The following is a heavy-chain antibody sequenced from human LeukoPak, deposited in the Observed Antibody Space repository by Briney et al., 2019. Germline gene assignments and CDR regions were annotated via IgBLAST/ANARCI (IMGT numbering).Heavy chain of an antibody. J-gene: IGHJ4*02. CDR3: ARMGSGWYLVY. CDR1: GFTFSSYA. V-gene: IGHV3-30*04. Sequence: GGSLRLSCAASGFTFSSYAMHWVPEAPGKGLERGAVISYDGSNKYSADSVKGRFTISRDNSKNTLYLQMSSLRAQDTAVYYCARMGSGWYLVYWGQGTLVTASS. CDR2: ISYDGSNK. D-gene: IGHD6-19*01.